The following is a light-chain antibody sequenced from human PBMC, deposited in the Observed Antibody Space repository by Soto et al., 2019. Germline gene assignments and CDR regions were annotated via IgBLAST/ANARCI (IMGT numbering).Light chain of an antibody. J-gene: IGKJ1*01. Sequence: DIQMTQSPSTLSAYMGDRITVTCRASQSVNSWLAWYQQKPGRAPKLLIYSVSNLDSGVPSRFSGSGSGTEFILSISSLQPDDFATYYCQKFSSYSRTFGQGTKAEMK. V-gene: IGKV1-5*01. CDR3: QKFSSYSRT. CDR1: QSVNSW. CDR2: SVS.